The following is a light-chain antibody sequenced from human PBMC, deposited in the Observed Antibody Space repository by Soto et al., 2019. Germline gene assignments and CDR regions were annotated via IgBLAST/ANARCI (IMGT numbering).Light chain of an antibody. CDR2: AAS. CDR1: QSISSY. Sequence: DIQMTQSPSSLSASVGDRVTITCRASQSISSYLNWYQQKPGKAPKLLIYAASSLQSGVPSRFSGSGPGTDFTLTISSLQPEDFATYYCQQSYSTPSITFGQATRLEIK. V-gene: IGKV1-39*01. J-gene: IGKJ5*01. CDR3: QQSYSTPSIT.